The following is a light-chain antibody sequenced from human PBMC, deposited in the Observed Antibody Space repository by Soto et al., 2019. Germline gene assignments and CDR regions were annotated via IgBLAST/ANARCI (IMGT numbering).Light chain of an antibody. CDR1: NTDLGVYGY. J-gene: IGLJ1*01. V-gene: IGLV2-14*01. CDR3: FSKKSGFVYG. CDR2: GVN. Sequence: QSVLAQPASVSGSFGQSITISCSGPNTDLGVYGYVSWYQHQPGKAPKLLIYGVNNRPSGISDRFSGSKSGDTASLTISGLQAEDEADYFCFSKKSGFVYGFGTGTKVTVL.